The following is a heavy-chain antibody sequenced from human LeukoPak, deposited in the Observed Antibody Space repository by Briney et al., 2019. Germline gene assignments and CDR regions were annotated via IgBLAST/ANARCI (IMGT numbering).Heavy chain of an antibody. CDR1: GYSFTSYW. CDR3: ARRQVVAGVVAAFDAFDI. CDR2: IYPGDSDT. V-gene: IGHV5-51*01. J-gene: IGHJ3*02. D-gene: IGHD2-15*01. Sequence: GESLKISCKGSGYSFTSYWIGWVRQMPGKGLEWMGIIYPGDSDTRYSPSFQGQVTISADKSISTAYLQWSSLKASDTAMYYCARRQVVAGVVAAFDAFDIWGQGTMVTVSS.